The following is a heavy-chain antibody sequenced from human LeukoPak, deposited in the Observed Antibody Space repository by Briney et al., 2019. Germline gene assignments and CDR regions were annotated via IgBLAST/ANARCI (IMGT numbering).Heavy chain of an antibody. J-gene: IGHJ4*02. D-gene: IGHD5-24*01. V-gene: IGHV3-9*01. Sequence: GGSLRLSCAASGFTFDDYAMHWVRQAPGKGLEWVSGISWNSGGIGYADSVKGRFTISRDNAKNSLYLQMNSLRAEDTALYYCAKDIWLQPKYYFDYWGQGTLVTVSS. CDR3: AKDIWLQPKYYFDY. CDR2: ISWNSGGI. CDR1: GFTFDDYA.